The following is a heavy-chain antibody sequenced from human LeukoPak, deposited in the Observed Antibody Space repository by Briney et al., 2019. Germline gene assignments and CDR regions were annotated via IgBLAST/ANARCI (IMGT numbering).Heavy chain of an antibody. D-gene: IGHD3-22*01. V-gene: IGHV1-18*01. CDR3: ARLVTFFDSTGYYYVFDF. J-gene: IGHJ4*02. Sequence: ASLKVSCKTSGYTFSNYGVTWVRQAPGQGLEWMGWISPANGNTNYGQRLQDRVTMTADTSTGTAYVELRTLTSDDTAVYYCARLVTFFDSTGYYYVFDFWGQGTLVTVSS. CDR1: GYTFSNYG. CDR2: ISPANGNT.